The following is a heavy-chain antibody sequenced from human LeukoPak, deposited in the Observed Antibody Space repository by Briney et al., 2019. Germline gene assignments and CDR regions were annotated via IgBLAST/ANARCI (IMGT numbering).Heavy chain of an antibody. Sequence: PSETLSLTCTVSGGSISSYYWNWIRQPPGKGLEWIGYIYYSGSTNYNPSLKSRVTISVDTSKNQFSLKLSSVTAADTAVYYCARASNIVGATYFDYWGQGTLVTVSS. D-gene: IGHD1-26*01. V-gene: IGHV4-59*01. J-gene: IGHJ4*02. CDR3: ARASNIVGATYFDY. CDR1: GGSISSYY. CDR2: IYYSGST.